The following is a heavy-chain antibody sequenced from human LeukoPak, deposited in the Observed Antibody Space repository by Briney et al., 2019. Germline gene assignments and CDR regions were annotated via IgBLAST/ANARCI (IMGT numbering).Heavy chain of an antibody. CDR3: ARDRRDGYNLYYFDL. J-gene: IGHJ4*02. CDR1: GGSIYSGSYY. Sequence: SETLSLTCTVSGGSIYSGSYYWSWIRQPAGKGLEWIGRIYTSGSTNYNPSLKSRVTISVDTSKNQFSLKLSSVTAADTAVYYCARDRRDGYNLYYFDLWGQGTLVTVTS. CDR2: IYTSGST. D-gene: IGHD5-24*01. V-gene: IGHV4-61*02.